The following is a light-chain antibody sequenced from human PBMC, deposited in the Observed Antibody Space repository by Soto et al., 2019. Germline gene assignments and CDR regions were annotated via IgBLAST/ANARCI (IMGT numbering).Light chain of an antibody. V-gene: IGLV2-14*01. CDR1: SSDVGGYNY. CDR3: SSYTSSSTL. CDR2: DVS. J-gene: IGLJ2*01. Sequence: QSALTQPASVSGSPGQSITISCTGTSSDVGGYNYVSWYQQHPGKASKLMIYDVSNRPSGVSNRFSGSKSGNTASLTISGLQAEVEADYYCSSYTSSSTLFGGGTKVTVL.